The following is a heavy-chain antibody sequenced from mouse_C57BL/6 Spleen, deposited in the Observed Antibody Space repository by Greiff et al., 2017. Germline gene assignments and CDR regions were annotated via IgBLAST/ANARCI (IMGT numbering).Heavy chain of an antibody. CDR1: GFTFSSYA. CDR3: AREMITTSYYYAMDY. Sequence: DVHLVESGGGLVKPGGSLKLSCAASGFTFSSYAMSWVRQTPEKRLEWVATISDGGSYTYYPDNVKGRFTISRDNAKNNLYLQMGHLRSEDTAMYYCAREMITTSYYYAMDYWGQGTSVTVSS. V-gene: IGHV5-4*01. D-gene: IGHD2-4*01. CDR2: ISDGGSYT. J-gene: IGHJ4*01.